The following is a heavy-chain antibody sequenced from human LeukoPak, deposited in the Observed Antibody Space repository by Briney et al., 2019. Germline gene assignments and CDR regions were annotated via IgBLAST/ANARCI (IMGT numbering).Heavy chain of an antibody. CDR1: GFTFSGFA. V-gene: IGHV3-23*01. CDR3: EKDPASTVNTGHFGQ. Sequence: PGGSLRLSCAASGFTFSGFAMSWVRRAPGKGLEWVSGISGSGGSTYYADSVKGRFTISRDNSKNTLYLEMNSLRAEDTAEYHCEKDPASTVNTGHFGQWGKGNVVPVS. D-gene: IGHD4-17*01. J-gene: IGHJ4*02. CDR2: ISGSGGST.